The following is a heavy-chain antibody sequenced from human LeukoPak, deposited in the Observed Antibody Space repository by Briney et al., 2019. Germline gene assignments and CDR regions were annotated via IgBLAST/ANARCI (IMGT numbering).Heavy chain of an antibody. CDR3: ARANYDFWSGYYTGLSLGWFDP. V-gene: IGHV5-51*01. D-gene: IGHD3-3*01. CDR1: GYSFTSYW. J-gene: IGHJ5*02. Sequence: GESLKISCKGSGYSFTSYWIGWVRQMPGKGLEWMGIIYPGDSDTRYSPSFQGQVTISADKSISTAYLQWSSLKASDTAVYYCARANYDFWSGYYTGLSLGWFDPWGQGTLVTVSS. CDR2: IYPGDSDT.